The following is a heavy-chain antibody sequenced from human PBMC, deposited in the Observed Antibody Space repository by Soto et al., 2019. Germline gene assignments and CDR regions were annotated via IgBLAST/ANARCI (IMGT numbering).Heavy chain of an antibody. D-gene: IGHD2-15*01. CDR1: GFTFSSYD. CDR2: SGTAGDT. V-gene: IGHV3-13*01. CDR3: ARGSCDRPECQFDY. J-gene: IGHJ4*02. Sequence: EGQLVESGGGLVQPGGSLRLSCAASGFTFSSYDMHWVRQATGKGLEWVSASGTAGDTYYPGSVKGRFTVSRENAKNSLYLEMHRLRAVDASVYYCARGSCDRPECQFDYWGQGTLASVSS.